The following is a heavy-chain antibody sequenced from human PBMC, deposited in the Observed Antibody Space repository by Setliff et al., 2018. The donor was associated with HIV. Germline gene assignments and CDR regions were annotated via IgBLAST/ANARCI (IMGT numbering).Heavy chain of an antibody. V-gene: IGHV1-58*02. CDR2: IVVGSGNT. CDR3: AADLVGSYNFWGGYYQGPDAFDI. Sequence: SVKVSCKASGFTFTTSAMQWVRQARGQRPEWIGWIVVGSGNTNYAQKFQGRVTITRDMSKSTAYMELSSLRSEDTAIYYCAADLVGSYNFWGGYYQGPDAFDIWGQGTMVTVSS. D-gene: IGHD3-3*01. CDR1: GFTFTTSA. J-gene: IGHJ3*02.